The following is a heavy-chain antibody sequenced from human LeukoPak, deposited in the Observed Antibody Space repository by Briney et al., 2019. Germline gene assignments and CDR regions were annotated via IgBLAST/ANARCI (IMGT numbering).Heavy chain of an antibody. V-gene: IGHV1-8*02. CDR2: MNPNSGNT. J-gene: IGHJ4*02. Sequence: GASVKVSCKASGYTFTSYYMHWVRQAPGQGLEWMGWMNPNSGNTGYAQKFQGRVTMTRNTSISTAYMELSSLRSEDTAVYYCARAVAGTFDYWGQGTLVTVSS. CDR1: GYTFTSYY. CDR3: ARAVAGTFDY. D-gene: IGHD6-19*01.